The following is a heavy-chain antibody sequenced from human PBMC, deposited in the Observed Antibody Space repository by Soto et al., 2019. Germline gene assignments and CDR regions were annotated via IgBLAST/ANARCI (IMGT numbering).Heavy chain of an antibody. V-gene: IGHV1-69*01. D-gene: IGHD4-4*01. CDR1: GGTFRSHA. CDR2: IIPIFGSP. J-gene: IGHJ6*02. CDR3: AGTVEIPDYHGMDV. Sequence: QVQLVQSGAEVKKPGSSVRVSCKASGGTFRSHAINWVRQAPGQGLEWMGGIIPIFGSPYYAQKFQGRVTITADESSITAYMELSSLRSEDTAVYYCAGTVEIPDYHGMDVWGQGTTVTVSS.